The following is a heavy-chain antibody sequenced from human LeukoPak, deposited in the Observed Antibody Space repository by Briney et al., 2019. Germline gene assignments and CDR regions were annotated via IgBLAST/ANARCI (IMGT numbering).Heavy chain of an antibody. CDR2: IYYSGNT. CDR3: ARAFSGSGSYYSEMLYYYYYMDV. CDR1: GDSISSYY. D-gene: IGHD3-10*01. J-gene: IGHJ6*03. Sequence: SETLSLTCTVSGDSISSYYWSWIRQPPGKGLEWIGYIYYSGNTKYNPSLKSRVTISVDTSKNQISLKLNSVTAADTAVYYCARAFSGSGSYYSEMLYYYYYMDVWGKGTTVTISS. V-gene: IGHV4-59*01.